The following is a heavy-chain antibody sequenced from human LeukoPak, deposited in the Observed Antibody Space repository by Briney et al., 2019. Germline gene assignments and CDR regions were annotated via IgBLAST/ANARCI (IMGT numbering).Heavy chain of an antibody. Sequence: SETLSLTCAVSGGSISSSNWWSWVRQPPGKGLEWIGEIYHSGSTNYNPSLKSRVTISVDKSKNQFSLKLSSVTAADTAVYYCARVISAAGTSEYFQHWGQGTLVTVSS. D-gene: IGHD6-13*01. J-gene: IGHJ1*01. CDR1: GGSISSSNW. CDR3: ARVISAAGTSEYFQH. V-gene: IGHV4-4*02. CDR2: IYHSGST.